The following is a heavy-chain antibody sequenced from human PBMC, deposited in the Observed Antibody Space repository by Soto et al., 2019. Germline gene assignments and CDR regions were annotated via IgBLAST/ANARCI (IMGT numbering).Heavy chain of an antibody. J-gene: IGHJ4*02. CDR2: ISGSGGST. CDR1: GFTFISYA. D-gene: IGHD3-22*01. Sequence: PWGSLRLSCAASGFTFISYAIIFFRHSPFKWLEWVSAISGSGGSTYYADSVKGRFTISRDNSKNTLYLQMNSLRAEDTAVYYCAKCYYYDSSGYYYPLFDYWGQGTLVTVSS. V-gene: IGHV3-23*01. CDR3: AKCYYYDSSGYYYPLFDY.